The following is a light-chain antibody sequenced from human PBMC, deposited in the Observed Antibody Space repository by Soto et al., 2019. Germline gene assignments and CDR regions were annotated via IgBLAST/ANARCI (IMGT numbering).Light chain of an antibody. CDR2: GAS. CDR1: QSVSSSY. J-gene: IGKJ2*01. V-gene: IGKV3-20*01. Sequence: EIVLTQSPGTLSLSPGERATLSCRASQSVSSSYLAWYQQTPGQAPRLLIYGASSRATGIPDRFSGSGSGTDFTLTLSRLEPEDFAVYYCHLYGSSPPRTFGQGTELEI. CDR3: HLYGSSPPRT.